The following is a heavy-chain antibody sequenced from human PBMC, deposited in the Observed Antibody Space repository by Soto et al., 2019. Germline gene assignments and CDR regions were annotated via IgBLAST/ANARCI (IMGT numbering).Heavy chain of an antibody. Sequence: QVQLVQSGAEVKKPGASVKVSCKASGYTFTSYDINWVRQATGQGLEWMGWMNPNSGNTGYAQKFQGRITMTRNTSISTAYMELSSLRSEDTAVYYCARAAGGYSSGWYQWFDPWGQGTLVTVSS. J-gene: IGHJ5*02. CDR3: ARAAGGYSSGWYQWFDP. V-gene: IGHV1-8*01. CDR1: GYTFTSYD. D-gene: IGHD6-19*01. CDR2: MNPNSGNT.